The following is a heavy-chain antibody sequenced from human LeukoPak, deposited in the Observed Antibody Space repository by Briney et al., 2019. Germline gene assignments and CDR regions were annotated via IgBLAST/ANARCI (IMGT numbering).Heavy chain of an antibody. CDR3: ATRVDASRGYYFED. V-gene: IGHV4-39*01. CDR2: VYYSGST. D-gene: IGHD5-12*01. Sequence: PSETLSLTCTVSGGSISRTSYYWGWIRQPPGKGLEWIGTVYYSGSTNYNPSLKSRVTISVDTSKNQFSLKLSSVTAADTAIYYCATRVDASRGYYFEDWGQGTLVTVSS. CDR1: GGSISRTSYY. J-gene: IGHJ4*02.